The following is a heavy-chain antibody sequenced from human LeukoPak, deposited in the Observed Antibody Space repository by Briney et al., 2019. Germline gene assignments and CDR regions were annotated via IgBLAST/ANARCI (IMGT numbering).Heavy chain of an antibody. J-gene: IGHJ4*02. Sequence: SETLSLTCTVSGGXIRSYYWSWIRQPPGKGLEWIEYIYYSGSTNYNPSLKSRVSISVDTSKNQFSLKLSSVTAADTAVYYCARTGSTVTMLYPFDHWGQGTLVTVSS. CDR1: GGXIRSYY. V-gene: IGHV4-59*01. D-gene: IGHD4-17*01. CDR2: IYYSGST. CDR3: ARTGSTVTMLYPFDH.